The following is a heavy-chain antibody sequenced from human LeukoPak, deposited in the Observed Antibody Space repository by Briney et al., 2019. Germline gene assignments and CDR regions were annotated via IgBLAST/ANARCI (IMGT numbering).Heavy chain of an antibody. CDR2: IRYDGSNK. CDR1: GFTFSSFG. CDR3: AKTPQVGRRITMVRGEDYYMDV. V-gene: IGHV3-30*02. D-gene: IGHD3-10*01. J-gene: IGHJ6*03. Sequence: GMSLRLSCAASGFTFSSFGMHWVRQAPGKGLEWVAFIRYDGSNKYYADSVKGRFTISRDNSKNTLYLQMNSLRAEDTAVYYCAKTPQVGRRITMVRGEDYYMDVWGKGTTVTVSS.